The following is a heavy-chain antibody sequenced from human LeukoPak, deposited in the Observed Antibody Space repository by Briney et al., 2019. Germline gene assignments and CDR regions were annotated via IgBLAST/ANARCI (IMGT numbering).Heavy chain of an antibody. CDR3: ARDPYSSSSWVG. CDR2: ISGSGGST. D-gene: IGHD6-13*01. J-gene: IGHJ3*01. CDR1: GFTFSSYA. Sequence: GGSLRLSCAASGFTFSSYAMNWVRQAPGKGLEWVSAISGSGGSTYYADSVKGRFTISRDNAKNSLYLQMNSLRAEDTAVYYCARDPYSSSSWVGWGQGTMVTVSS. V-gene: IGHV3-23*01.